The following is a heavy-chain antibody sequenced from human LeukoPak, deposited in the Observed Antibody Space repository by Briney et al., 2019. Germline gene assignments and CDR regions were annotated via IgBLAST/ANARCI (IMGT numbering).Heavy chain of an antibody. D-gene: IGHD1-26*01. CDR1: GFTFSSYS. CDR3: ASTGSYEGYYFDY. CDR2: ISSSSSYI. J-gene: IGHJ4*02. V-gene: IGHV3-21*01. Sequence: PGGSLRLSCAASGFTFSSYSMNCVRQVPGKGLEWVSSISSSSSYIYYADSVKGRFTISRDNAKNSLYLQMNSLRAEGTAVYYCASTGSYEGYYFDYWGQGTLVTVSS.